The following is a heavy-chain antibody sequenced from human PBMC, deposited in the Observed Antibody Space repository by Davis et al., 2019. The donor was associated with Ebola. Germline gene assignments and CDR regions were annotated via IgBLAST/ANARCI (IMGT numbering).Heavy chain of an antibody. J-gene: IGHJ6*02. CDR2: MNPNSGTT. Sequence: ASVKVSCKASGYTFTSYDINWVRQATGQGLEWMGWMNPNSGTTGYAQKLQGRVTMTRNTSIRTAYMELSSLRSEDTAVYYCARGGLRQYDFWSGYSSNYYYYGMDVWGQGTTVTVSS. CDR1: GYTFTSYD. V-gene: IGHV1-8*01. CDR3: ARGGLRQYDFWSGYSSNYYYYGMDV. D-gene: IGHD3-3*01.